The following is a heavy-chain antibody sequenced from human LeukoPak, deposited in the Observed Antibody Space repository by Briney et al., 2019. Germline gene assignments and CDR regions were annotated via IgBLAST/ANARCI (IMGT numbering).Heavy chain of an antibody. CDR3: AREMYYYDPPGGNLRFDP. D-gene: IGHD3-22*01. Sequence: SVKVSFKASGGTFIIYAISWVRQAPGQGLEWMGGIIPIFGTANYAQKFQGRVTITTDESTSTAYMYLSSLRSEDTAVYYCAREMYYYDPPGGNLRFDPWGQGTLVTVSS. J-gene: IGHJ5*02. CDR1: GGTFIIYA. CDR2: IIPIFGTA. V-gene: IGHV1-69*05.